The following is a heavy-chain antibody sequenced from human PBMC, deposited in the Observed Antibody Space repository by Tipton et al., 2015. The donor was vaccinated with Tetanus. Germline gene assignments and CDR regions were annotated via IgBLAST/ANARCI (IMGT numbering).Heavy chain of an antibody. J-gene: IGHJ2*01. D-gene: IGHD2-21*01. CDR1: GGSISSSC. CDR2: IYTDVHTREST. CDR3: AGRGDNWFFDL. Sequence: TLSLTCNVSGGSISSSCWSWIRQPAGKGLEWIGRIYTDVHTRESTTYNPALKNRVSMSVDTSKNQLSLRLTSMTAADTAVYYCAGRGDNWFFDLWGRGTLVTVSS. V-gene: IGHV4-4*07.